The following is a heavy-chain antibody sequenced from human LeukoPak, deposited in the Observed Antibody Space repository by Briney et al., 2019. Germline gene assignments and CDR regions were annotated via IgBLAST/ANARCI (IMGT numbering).Heavy chain of an antibody. Sequence: PSQTLSLTCAVSGGSISSGGYSWSWIRQPLGKGLEWIGYIYHSGSTYYNPSLKSRVTISVDRSKNQFSLKLSSVTAADTAVYYCASYGGELFSWANWFDPWGQGTLVTVSS. J-gene: IGHJ5*02. CDR2: IYHSGST. D-gene: IGHD3-10*01. V-gene: IGHV4-30-2*01. CDR1: GGSISSGGYS. CDR3: ASYGGELFSWANWFDP.